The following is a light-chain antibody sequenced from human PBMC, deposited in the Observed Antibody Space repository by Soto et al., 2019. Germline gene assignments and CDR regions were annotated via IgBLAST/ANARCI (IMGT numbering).Light chain of an antibody. CDR1: NIGSKP. Sequence: SYELTQPPSVSVAPGQTARITCGEDNIGSKPVHWYQHKPGQAPVLVVYDAGDRPSGIPERFSGSKSGNTATLTVSRVEDGDEADYYCQVWDSSSDHYVFGSGTKGTVL. CDR3: QVWDSSSDHYV. V-gene: IGLV3-21*02. CDR2: DAG. J-gene: IGLJ1*01.